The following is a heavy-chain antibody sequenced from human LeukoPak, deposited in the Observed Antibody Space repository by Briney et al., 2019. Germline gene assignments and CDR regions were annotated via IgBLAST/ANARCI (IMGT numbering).Heavy chain of an antibody. V-gene: IGHV1-2*02. CDR2: INPNSGGT. CDR1: GYTFTGYY. J-gene: IGHJ3*02. D-gene: IGHD4-23*01. Sequence: GASVKVSCKASGYTFTGYYMHWVRQAPGQGLEWMGWINPNSGGTNYAQKFQGRVTMTRDTSISTAYMELSRLRSDDTAVHYCARERDKLRGAFDIWGQGTMVTVSS. CDR3: ARERDKLRGAFDI.